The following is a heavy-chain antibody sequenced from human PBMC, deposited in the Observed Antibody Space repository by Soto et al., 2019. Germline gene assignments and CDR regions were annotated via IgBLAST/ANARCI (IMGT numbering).Heavy chain of an antibody. CDR2: IWYDGSNK. CDR3: ARFIQRWPQHYYYYYGMDV. D-gene: IGHD1-1*01. Sequence: GGSLRLSCAASGFTFSSYGMHWVRQAPGKGLEWVAVIWYDGSNKYYADSVKGRFTISRDNSKNTLYLQMNSLRAEDTAVYYCARFIQRWPQHYYYYYGMDVWGQGTTVTVSS. V-gene: IGHV3-33*01. CDR1: GFTFSSYG. J-gene: IGHJ6*02.